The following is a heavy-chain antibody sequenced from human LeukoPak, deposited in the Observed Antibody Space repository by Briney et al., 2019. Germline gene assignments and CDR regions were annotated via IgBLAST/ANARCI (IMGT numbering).Heavy chain of an antibody. Sequence: ASVKVSCKASGGTFSSYAISWVRQAPGQGLEWMGGIIPIFGTANYAQKFQGRVTITADESTSTAYMELSSLRSEDTAVYYCARVDPRLIVVVPAATLLGAFDIWGQGTMVTVSS. CDR2: IIPIFGTA. J-gene: IGHJ3*02. CDR3: ARVDPRLIVVVPAATLLGAFDI. D-gene: IGHD2-2*01. V-gene: IGHV1-69*13. CDR1: GGTFSSYA.